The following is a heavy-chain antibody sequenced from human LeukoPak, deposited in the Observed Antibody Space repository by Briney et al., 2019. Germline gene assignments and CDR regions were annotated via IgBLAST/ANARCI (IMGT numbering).Heavy chain of an antibody. J-gene: IGHJ4*02. Sequence: SETLSLTCTVSGGSISSSSYYWGWIRQPPGKGLEWIGSIYYSGSTYYNPSLQSRVTISVDTSKNQFSLKLSSVTAADTAVYYCAREVAGTPWIDYWGQGTLVTVSS. CDR2: IYYSGST. CDR1: GGSISSSSYY. CDR3: AREVAGTPWIDY. D-gene: IGHD6-19*01. V-gene: IGHV4-39*02.